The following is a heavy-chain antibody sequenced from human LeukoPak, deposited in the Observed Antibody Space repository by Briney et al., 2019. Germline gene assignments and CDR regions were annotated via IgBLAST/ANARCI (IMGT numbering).Heavy chain of an antibody. J-gene: IGHJ4*02. CDR3: ARDTGSYYFDY. V-gene: IGHV4-31*03. Sequence: PSETLSLTCTVSGGSISSGGYYWSWLRQHPGKGLEWIGYIYYSGSTYYNPSLKSRVTISVDTSKNQFSLKLSSVTAADTAVYYCARDTGSYYFDYWGQGTLVTVSS. CDR2: IYYSGST. CDR1: GGSISSGGYY. D-gene: IGHD2-8*02.